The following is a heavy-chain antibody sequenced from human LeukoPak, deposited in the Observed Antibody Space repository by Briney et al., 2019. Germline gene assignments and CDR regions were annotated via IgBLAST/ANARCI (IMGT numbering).Heavy chain of an antibody. CDR2: ISSGGGST. J-gene: IGHJ5*02. CDR1: GLTFSSYV. V-gene: IGHV3-23*01. CDR3: ARAMGQEVPATSRWFDP. D-gene: IGHD2-2*01. Sequence: GGSLRLSCAASGLTFSSYVMIWVRQAPGKGREWVSTISSGGGSTYYADSVKGRFTISRDNSKNTLHLQMNSLRAEDTALYYCARAMGQEVPATSRWFDPWGQGSLVTVSS.